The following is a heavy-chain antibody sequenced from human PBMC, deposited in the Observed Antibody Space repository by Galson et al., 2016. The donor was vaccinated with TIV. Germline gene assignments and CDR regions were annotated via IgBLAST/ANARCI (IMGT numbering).Heavy chain of an antibody. CDR1: GLSFSRNA. V-gene: IGHV3-30*03. J-gene: IGHJ6*02. Sequence: SLRLSCAASGLSFSRNAMHWVRQAPGRGLEWVAVISFDGTNKYYADSVKGRLTISRDNSKNTLYLQTNSLRTEDTAAYYCATSTVGENIYYYGMDVWGQGTTVIVSS. CDR2: ISFDGTNK. D-gene: IGHD1-26*01. CDR3: ATSTVGENIYYYGMDV.